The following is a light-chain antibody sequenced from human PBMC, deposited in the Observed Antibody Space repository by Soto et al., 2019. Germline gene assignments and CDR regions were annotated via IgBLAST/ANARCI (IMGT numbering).Light chain of an antibody. CDR1: QGLADY. V-gene: IGKV1-16*01. Sequence: DIQMTQSPSSLSASVGDRVTITCRASQGLADYLAWFQQKPGRAPKSLIYGASTLQSGVPSRFSGSRSEAEFTLTIISLQHEDVATYHCQQYHTYPPTCGGGTKVEI. CDR3: QQYHTYPPT. J-gene: IGKJ4*02. CDR2: GAS.